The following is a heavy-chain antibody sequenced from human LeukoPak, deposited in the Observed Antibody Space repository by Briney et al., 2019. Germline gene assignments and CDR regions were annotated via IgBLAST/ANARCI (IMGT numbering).Heavy chain of an antibody. CDR3: ARHERVRVPAVVARYYYYMDV. CDR2: INHSGST. Sequence: GSLRLSCAASGFTFSSYEMNWVRQAPGKGLEWIGEINHSGSTNYNPSLKSRVTISVDTSKNQFSLKLSSVTAADTAVYYCARHERVRVPAVVARYYYYMDVWGKGTTVTISS. D-gene: IGHD2-15*01. J-gene: IGHJ6*03. CDR1: GFTFSSYE. V-gene: IGHV4-34*01.